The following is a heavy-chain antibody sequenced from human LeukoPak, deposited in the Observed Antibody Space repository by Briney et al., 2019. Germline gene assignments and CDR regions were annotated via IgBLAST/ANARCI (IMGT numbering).Heavy chain of an antibody. CDR1: GGSISSYY. Sequence: PSETLSLTCTISGGSISSYYWSWIRLSPGKGLEWIGNFYYTTNPNYNPSLARRVTISVDTSKDQLSLKLKSVTAADTAVYYCARDRDYFDAWGQGTRVTVSS. J-gene: IGHJ5*02. D-gene: IGHD4-17*01. CDR3: ARDRDYFDA. CDR2: FYYTTNP. V-gene: IGHV4-59*01.